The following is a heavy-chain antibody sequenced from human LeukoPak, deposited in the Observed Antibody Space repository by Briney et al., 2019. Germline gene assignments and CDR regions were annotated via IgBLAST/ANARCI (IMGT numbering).Heavy chain of an antibody. Sequence: GGSLRLSCAASGFTFSSYAMHWVRQAPGKGLEWVAVISYDGSNKYYADSVKGRFTISRDNSKNTLYLHMNSLRAEDTAVYYCAKQGGGWYLDYWGQGTLVTVSS. J-gene: IGHJ4*02. CDR2: ISYDGSNK. D-gene: IGHD6-19*01. CDR3: AKQGGGWYLDY. V-gene: IGHV3-30*07. CDR1: GFTFSSYA.